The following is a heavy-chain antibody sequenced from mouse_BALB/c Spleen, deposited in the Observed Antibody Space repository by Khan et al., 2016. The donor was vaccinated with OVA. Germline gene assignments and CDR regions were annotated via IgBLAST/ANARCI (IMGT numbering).Heavy chain of an antibody. D-gene: IGHD1-2*01. CDR1: GYSITSGYG. CDR2: ISYSGST. V-gene: IGHV3-2*02. J-gene: IGHJ2*01. Sequence: EVQLQESGPGLVKPSQSLSLTCTVTGYSITSGYGWNWIRQFPGSKAGRGGYISYSGSTNYNPTLKSRTSITRDTSKNQFFLQLNSVTTEDTATYYCARTARIKYWGQGTTLTVSS. CDR3: ARTARIKY.